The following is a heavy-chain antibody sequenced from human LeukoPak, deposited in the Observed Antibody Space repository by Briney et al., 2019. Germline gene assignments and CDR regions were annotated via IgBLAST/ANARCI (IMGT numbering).Heavy chain of an antibody. Sequence: PGGSLRLSCAASGFTVSSNYMSWVRQAPGKGLEWVSAISGSGGSTYYADSVKGRFTISRDNSKNTLYLQMNSLRAEDTAVYYCAKKGSSWYGAFDIWGQGTMVTVSS. CDR2: ISGSGGST. J-gene: IGHJ3*02. CDR1: GFTVSSNY. D-gene: IGHD6-13*01. CDR3: AKKGSSWYGAFDI. V-gene: IGHV3-23*01.